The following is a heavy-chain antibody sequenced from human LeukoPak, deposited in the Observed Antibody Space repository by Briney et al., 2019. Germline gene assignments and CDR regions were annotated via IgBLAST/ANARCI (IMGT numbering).Heavy chain of an antibody. CDR2: IYYSGST. CDR3: ARGNMIVVVPDY. Sequence: PSETLSLTCTVSGGSISSSSYYSGWIRHPPGTGLEWIVSIYYSGSTYYNPSLKSRVTISVDTSKNQFSLKLSSVTAADTAVYYCARGNMIVVVPDYWGQGTLVTVSS. J-gene: IGHJ4*02. CDR1: GGSISSSSYY. V-gene: IGHV4-39*07. D-gene: IGHD3-22*01.